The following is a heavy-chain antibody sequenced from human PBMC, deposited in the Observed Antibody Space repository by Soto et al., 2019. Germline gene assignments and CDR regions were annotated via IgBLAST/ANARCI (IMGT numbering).Heavy chain of an antibody. V-gene: IGHV4-30-4*01. CDR3: ARGRYCLTGRCFPNWFDS. CDR1: GDSISTVDYF. J-gene: IGHJ5*01. CDR2: IYKSTTT. D-gene: IGHD2-15*01. Sequence: SETLSLTCAVSGDSISTVDYFWAWIRQPPGQALEYIGYIYKSTTTYYNPSFESRVAISLDTSKSQFSLNVTSVTAADTAVYFCARGRYCLTGRCFPNWFDSWGQGTLVTVSS.